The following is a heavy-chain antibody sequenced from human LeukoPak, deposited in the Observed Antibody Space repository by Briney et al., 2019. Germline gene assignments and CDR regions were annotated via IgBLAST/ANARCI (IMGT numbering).Heavy chain of an antibody. CDR3: AKDQAVAGPGSDY. CDR2: ISGSGGST. J-gene: IGHJ4*02. V-gene: IGHV3-23*01. D-gene: IGHD6-19*01. CDR1: GFTFSSYA. Sequence: AGASLRLSCAASGFTFSSYAMSWVRQALGKGLEWVSAISGSGGSTYYADSVKGRFTISRDNSKNTLYLQMNSLRAEDTAVYYCAKDQAVAGPGSDYWGQGTLVTVSS.